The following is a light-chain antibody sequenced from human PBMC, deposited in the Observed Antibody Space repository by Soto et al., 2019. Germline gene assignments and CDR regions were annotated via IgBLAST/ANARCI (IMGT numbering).Light chain of an antibody. CDR3: QAYDRSLSGSV. J-gene: IGLJ3*02. V-gene: IGLV1-40*01. CDR2: GNS. CDR1: SSNIGAGSD. Sequence: QPVLTQPPSVSGAPGQRVTISCTGGSSNIGAGSDVHWYQQLPGTAPKLLLYGNSNRPSGVPDRFSGSKSGTSASLAITGLQAEDEADYYCQAYDRSLSGSVFGGGTKLTVL.